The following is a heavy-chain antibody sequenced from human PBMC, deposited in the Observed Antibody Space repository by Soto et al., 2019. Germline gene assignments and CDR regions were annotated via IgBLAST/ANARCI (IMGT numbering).Heavy chain of an antibody. D-gene: IGHD3-10*01. CDR2: IYRDDEK. V-gene: IGHV2-5*02. J-gene: IGHJ4*02. Sequence: QITLKESGPALVKPTQTLTLTCTFSGFSLSTSGVGVGWIRQPPGKAVEWLALIYRDDEKRYSPSLKSRLTLTKDTSKNQVVLTMTNMDPVDTATYYCAHTTRGFVLFLHWGQGTLVTVSS. CDR3: AHTTRGFVLFLH. CDR1: GFSLSTSGVG.